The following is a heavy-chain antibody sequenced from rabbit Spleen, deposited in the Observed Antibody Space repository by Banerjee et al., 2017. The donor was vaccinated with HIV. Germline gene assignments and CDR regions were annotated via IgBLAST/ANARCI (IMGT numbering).Heavy chain of an antibody. CDR2: IDPLFGIT. Sequence: QELVESGGGLVQPGGSLKLSCKASRFDFSTYSMSWVRQAPGKGLEWIGYIDPLFGITYYANWVNGRFSISRENAQNTVFLQMNSLTAADTATYFCARDGGGSSYYFNLWGQGTLVTVS. CDR1: RFDFSTYS. D-gene: IGHD8-1*01. CDR3: ARDGGGSSYYFNL. J-gene: IGHJ4*01. V-gene: IGHV1S7*01.